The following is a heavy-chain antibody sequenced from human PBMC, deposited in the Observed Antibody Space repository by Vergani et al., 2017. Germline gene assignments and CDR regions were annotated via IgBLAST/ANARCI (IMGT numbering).Heavy chain of an antibody. CDR1: GGSISSSSYY. CDR3: AREGGCGTSCDRPFDY. Sequence: QLQLQESGPGLVKPSETLSLTCTVSGGSISSSSYYWGWIRQPPGEGLEWIGSIYYSGSTYYNPSLKSRVTISVDTSKNQFSLKLSSVTAADTAVYYCAREGGCGTSCDRPFDYWGQGTLVTVSS. V-gene: IGHV4-39*07. D-gene: IGHD2-2*01. J-gene: IGHJ4*02. CDR2: IYYSGST.